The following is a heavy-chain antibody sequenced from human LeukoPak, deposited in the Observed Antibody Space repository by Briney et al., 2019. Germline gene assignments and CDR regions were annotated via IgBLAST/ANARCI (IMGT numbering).Heavy chain of an antibody. CDR3: ARQYSYWFDP. Sequence: SETLSLTCTISGGSISSSSYYWGWIRQPPGKGLEWIGSIYYSGSTYYNPSLKSRVTISVDTSKNQFSLKLSSVTAADTAVYYCARQYSYWFDPWGQGTLVTVSS. CDR1: GGSISSSSYY. V-gene: IGHV4-39*01. D-gene: IGHD2-21*01. J-gene: IGHJ5*02. CDR2: IYYSGST.